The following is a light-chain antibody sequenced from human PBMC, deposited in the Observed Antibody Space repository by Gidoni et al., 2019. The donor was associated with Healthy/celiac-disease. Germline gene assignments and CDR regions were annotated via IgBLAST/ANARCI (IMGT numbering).Light chain of an antibody. CDR1: QSIISY. CDR2: ASS. J-gene: IGKJ1*01. V-gene: IGKV1-39*01. CDR3: QQSYSTPLR. Sequence: DLQMTQPPSALSASLGDRVTITCRASQSIISYLIWYKQKPGKAPKLLIYASSSLQRGVPSRFSGSGSGTYFNLTNSSLQPEDFATYYCQQSYSTPLRFGQGTKVEIK.